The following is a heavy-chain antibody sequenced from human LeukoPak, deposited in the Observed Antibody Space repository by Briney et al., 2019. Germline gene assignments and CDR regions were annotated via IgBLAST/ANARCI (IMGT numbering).Heavy chain of an antibody. V-gene: IGHV1-24*01. CDR2: FDPEDGET. D-gene: IGHD4-17*01. CDR1: GYTLTELS. CDR3: ATGRGDYGYYFDY. J-gene: IGHJ4*02. Sequence: GASVKVSCKVSGYTLTELSMHWVRQAPGKGLELMGGFDPEDGETIYAQKFQGRVTMTEDTSTDTAYMELSSLRSEGTAVYYCATGRGDYGYYFDYWGQGTLVTVSS.